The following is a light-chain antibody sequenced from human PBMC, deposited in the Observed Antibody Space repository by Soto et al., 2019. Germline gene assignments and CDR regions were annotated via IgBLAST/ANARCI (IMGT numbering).Light chain of an antibody. CDR2: EVT. Sequence: QPVLTQPASVSGSPGQSITISCTGTSSDVGGYDYVSWYQQHPGKVPKLIIYEVTKRPSGVSHRFSGSKSGNAASLTISGLQAEDEADYYCSSYTTSSALVFGGGTQLTVL. V-gene: IGLV2-14*01. CDR3: SSYTTSSALV. CDR1: SSDVGGYDY. J-gene: IGLJ2*01.